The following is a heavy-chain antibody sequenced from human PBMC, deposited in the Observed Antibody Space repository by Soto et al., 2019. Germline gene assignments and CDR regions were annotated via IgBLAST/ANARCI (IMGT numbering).Heavy chain of an antibody. V-gene: IGHV4-4*02. CDR2: ISDSGST. D-gene: IGHD3-3*01. Sequence: SETLSLTCAVSGGSISTSNWWSWVRQPPGKGLEWIGYISDSGSTSYSPSLKSRVTISVDTSKNQFSLKLNSVTAADTAVYYCARDDYYDIWGQGTMVTVSS. CDR1: GGSISTSNW. J-gene: IGHJ3*02. CDR3: ARDDYYDI.